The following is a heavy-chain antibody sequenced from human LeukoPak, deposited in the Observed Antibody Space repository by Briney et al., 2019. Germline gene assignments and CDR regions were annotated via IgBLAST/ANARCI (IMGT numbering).Heavy chain of an antibody. CDR3: ANEVDTAMVNYYFDY. CDR2: ISSSSTYI. CDR1: GFTFSSYS. V-gene: IGHV3-21*01. D-gene: IGHD5-18*01. Sequence: GGSLRLSCAASGFTFSSYSMNWVRQAPGKGLEWVSSISSSSTYIYYADSVKGRFTISRDNSKNTLYLQMNSLRAEDTAVYYCANEVDTAMVNYYFDYWGQGTLVTVSS. J-gene: IGHJ4*02.